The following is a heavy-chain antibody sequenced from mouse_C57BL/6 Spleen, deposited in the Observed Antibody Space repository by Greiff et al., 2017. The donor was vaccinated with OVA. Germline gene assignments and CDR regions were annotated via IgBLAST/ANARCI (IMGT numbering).Heavy chain of an antibody. V-gene: IGHV5-12*01. J-gene: IGHJ2*01. D-gene: IGHD4-1*01. CDR2: ISNGGGST. CDR1: GFTFSDYY. CDR3: ARRGLTGTFDY. Sequence: EVKLVESGGGLVQPGGSLKLSCAASGFTFSDYYMYWVRQTPEKRLEWVAYISNGGGSTYYPDTVKGRFTISRDNAKNTLYLQMSRLKSEDTAMYYCARRGLTGTFDYWGQGTTLTVSS.